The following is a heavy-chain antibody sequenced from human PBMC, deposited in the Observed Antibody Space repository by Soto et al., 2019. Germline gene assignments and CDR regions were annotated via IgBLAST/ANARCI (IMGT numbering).Heavy chain of an antibody. CDR2: IYSSENT. CDR3: ARLNGYCISTNCHGYYGMDV. D-gene: IGHD2-2*03. Sequence: SETMSLTCSVSGGFVSSSSYSWGWIRQSPGKGLEWIGTIYSSENTYYNPSLLSRVTISVDTSKNEFSLRLSSVTAADTAVYYCARLNGYCISTNCHGYYGMDVWGQGTTVTVS. J-gene: IGHJ6*02. V-gene: IGHV4-39*01. CDR1: GGFVSSSSYS.